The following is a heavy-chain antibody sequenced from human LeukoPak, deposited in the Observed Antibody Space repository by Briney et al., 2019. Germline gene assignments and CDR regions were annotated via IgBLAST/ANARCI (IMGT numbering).Heavy chain of an antibody. D-gene: IGHD2-2*01. CDR2: IKQDGSEK. J-gene: IGHJ6*02. CDR3: ARMGYCSSTSCPPLTRMDV. Sequence: GGSLRLSCAASGFTFSNYWMSWVRQAPGKGLEWGANIKQDGSEKYYVDSVRGRFTISRDNAKNSLYLQMNSLRAEDTAVYYCARMGYCSSTSCPPLTRMDVWGQGTTVTVSS. CDR1: GFTFSNYW. V-gene: IGHV3-7*01.